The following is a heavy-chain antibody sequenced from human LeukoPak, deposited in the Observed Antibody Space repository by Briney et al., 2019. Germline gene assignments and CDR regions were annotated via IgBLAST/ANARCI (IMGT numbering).Heavy chain of an antibody. CDR1: GFTLNNYA. V-gene: IGHV3-23*01. CDR3: AKNVNGGNWYYFDH. D-gene: IGHD1-20*01. Sequence: PGGSLRLSCAASGFTLNNYAVGWVRQAPGKGLEWVSDISGGGVSTYYADPVKGRFTICRDNSKTTLYLQMNSLRAEDTAVYYCAKNVNGGNWYYFDHWGQGTLVTVSS. CDR2: ISGGGVST. J-gene: IGHJ4*02.